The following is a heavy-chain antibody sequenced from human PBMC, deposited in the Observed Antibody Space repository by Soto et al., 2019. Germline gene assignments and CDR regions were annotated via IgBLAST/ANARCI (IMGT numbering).Heavy chain of an antibody. CDR1: GYTFTSYY. CDR3: ASSITMIGSFDY. J-gene: IGHJ4*02. V-gene: IGHV1-46*01. Sequence: QVQLVQSGAEVKKPGASVKVSCKASGYTFTSYYMHWVRQAPGQGLEWMGIINPSGGSTSYAQKFQGRVTMTRDTSTSTVYMELSSLRSEDTAVYYCASSITMIGSFDYWGQGTLVTVSS. CDR2: INPSGGST. D-gene: IGHD3-22*01.